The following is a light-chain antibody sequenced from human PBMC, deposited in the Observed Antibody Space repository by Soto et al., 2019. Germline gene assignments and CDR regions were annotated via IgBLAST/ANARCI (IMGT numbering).Light chain of an antibody. CDR1: HSISRGF. Sequence: EFVLTQSPGKLSLSPGERATLSCRASHSISRGFLAWYQQKPGQAPRLLIYGTSNRGTGIPDRFSGSGSGTDFTLTISRLEPEDFAVYYCPQFGSSPPLTFGGGTKVEIK. CDR2: GTS. CDR3: PQFGSSPPLT. V-gene: IGKV3-20*01. J-gene: IGKJ4*01.